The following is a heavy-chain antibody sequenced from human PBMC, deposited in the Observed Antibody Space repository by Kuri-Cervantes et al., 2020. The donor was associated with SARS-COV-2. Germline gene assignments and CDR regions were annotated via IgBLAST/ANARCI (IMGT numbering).Heavy chain of an antibody. CDR3: AKDGWGSGFDY. D-gene: IGHD6-19*01. J-gene: IGHJ4*02. V-gene: IGHV3-11*06. Sequence: GESLKISCAASGFTFSDYYMSWIRQAPGKGLEWVSSISSSSSYIYYADSVKGRFTISRDNSKNTLYLQMNSLRAEDTAVYYCAKDGWGSGFDYWGQGTLVTVSS. CDR1: GFTFSDYY. CDR2: ISSSSSYI.